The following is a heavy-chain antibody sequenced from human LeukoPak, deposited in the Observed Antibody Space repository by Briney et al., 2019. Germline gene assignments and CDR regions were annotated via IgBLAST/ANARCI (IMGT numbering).Heavy chain of an antibody. J-gene: IGHJ4*02. D-gene: IGHD3-9*01. CDR2: ISSSSSAI. Sequence: GGSLRLSCAASGFTFSSYTMNWVRQAPGKGLEWVSSISSSSSAIYYAASVKGRFTISRDNAKNSLYLQMNSLRNEDTAVYYCARGALRYSDYWGQGTLVTVSS. CDR3: ARGALRYSDY. V-gene: IGHV3-48*02. CDR1: GFTFSSYT.